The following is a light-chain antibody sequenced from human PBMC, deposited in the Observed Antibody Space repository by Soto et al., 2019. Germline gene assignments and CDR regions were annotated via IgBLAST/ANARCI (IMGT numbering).Light chain of an antibody. Sequence: DIQMTQSPSTLSASVGDRVTITCRASQSISNWLAWYQQKPGEAPKLLIYKASSLESGVPSRFSGSGSGTEFTLTIRSLQPDDFATYYCQQYYTYSSLTFGGGTKVDIK. CDR2: KAS. CDR3: QQYYTYSSLT. V-gene: IGKV1-5*03. CDR1: QSISNW. J-gene: IGKJ4*01.